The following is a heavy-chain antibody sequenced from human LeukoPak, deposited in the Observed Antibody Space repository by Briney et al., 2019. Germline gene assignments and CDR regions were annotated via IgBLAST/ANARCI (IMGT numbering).Heavy chain of an antibody. Sequence: EGSLRLSCADSGFAFSNYAMNWVRQAPGKGLEWVSSITGSGGSTYYADSVKGRFTISRDSSKNTLYLQMNSLRAEDTAVYYCAKGLLVDPGWGQGTLVTVSS. V-gene: IGHV3-23*01. D-gene: IGHD2-8*01. CDR1: GFAFSNYA. J-gene: IGHJ4*02. CDR2: ITGSGGST. CDR3: AKGLLVDPG.